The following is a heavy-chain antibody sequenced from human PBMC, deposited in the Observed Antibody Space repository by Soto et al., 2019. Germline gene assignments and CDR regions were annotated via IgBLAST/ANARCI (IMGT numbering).Heavy chain of an antibody. Sequence: SETLSLTCSVSNGSIYGFYWNWIRQSPEKGLEWIGQIYFSGSTIYSPSFKSRVTLSVDSSKSQVALRLTSVTAADTAVYFCARASGLSIYNWFDPWGQGILVIVSS. D-gene: IGHD6-6*01. J-gene: IGHJ5*02. CDR1: NGSIYGFY. V-gene: IGHV4-59*01. CDR3: ARASGLSIYNWFDP. CDR2: IYFSGST.